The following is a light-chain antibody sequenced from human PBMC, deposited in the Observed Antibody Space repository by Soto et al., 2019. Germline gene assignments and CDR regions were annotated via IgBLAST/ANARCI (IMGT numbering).Light chain of an antibody. CDR2: GAS. J-gene: IGKJ5*01. CDR3: QQFESWPIT. Sequence: EIVLTQSPATLSVSPGERATLSCRASQSVTTNLAWYQQKPGQVPRLLISGASTRATDIPARFSGSGSGTEFTLTISSLQSEDLAVYYCQQFESWPITFGQGTRLEIK. CDR1: QSVTTN. V-gene: IGKV3-15*01.